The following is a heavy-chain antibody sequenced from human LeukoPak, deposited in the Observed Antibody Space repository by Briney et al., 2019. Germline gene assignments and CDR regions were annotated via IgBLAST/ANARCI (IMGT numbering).Heavy chain of an antibody. CDR1: GYTFTGYY. CDR2: INPNSGGT. D-gene: IGHD2-15*01. V-gene: IGHV1-2*02. Sequence: ASVKVSCKASGYTFTGYYMHWVRQAPGQGLEWMGWINPNSGGTNYAQKFQGRVTMTRDTSISTAYMELSRLRSDDTAVYYCARGIVSFSKRSQALGYWGQGTLVTVSS. J-gene: IGHJ4*02. CDR3: ARGIVSFSKRSQALGY.